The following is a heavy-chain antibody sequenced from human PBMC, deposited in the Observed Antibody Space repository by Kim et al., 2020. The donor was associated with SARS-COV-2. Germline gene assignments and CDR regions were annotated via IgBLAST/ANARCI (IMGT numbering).Heavy chain of an antibody. V-gene: IGHV4-34*01. Sequence: NPALKSRVTISVDTSKNQFSLKLSSVTAADTAVYYCARGGYDSSGYYYNSWGQGTLVTVSS. J-gene: IGHJ4*02. D-gene: IGHD3-22*01. CDR3: ARGGYDSSGYYYNS.